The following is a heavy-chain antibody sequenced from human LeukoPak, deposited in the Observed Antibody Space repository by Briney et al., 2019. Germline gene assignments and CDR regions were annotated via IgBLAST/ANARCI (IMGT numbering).Heavy chain of an antibody. CDR2: INPSGGST. J-gene: IGHJ4*02. CDR3: ARYGQQLSAFDY. CDR1: GYTFTSYY. D-gene: IGHD6-13*01. V-gene: IGHV1-46*01. Sequence: ASVKVSCKASGYTFTSYYMHWVRQAPGQGLEWMGIINPSGGSTSYAQKLQGRVTMTTDTSTSTAYMELRSLRSDDTAVYYCARYGQQLSAFDYWGQGTLVTVSS.